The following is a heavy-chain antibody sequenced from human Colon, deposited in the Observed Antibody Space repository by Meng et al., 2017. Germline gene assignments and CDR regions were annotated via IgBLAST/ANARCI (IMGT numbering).Heavy chain of an antibody. D-gene: IGHD2-2*01. J-gene: IGHJ4*02. V-gene: IGHV4-30-4*01. CDR3: ARNPVIPDARTFDF. Sequence: QVQLQESGPGLVKPSQILSLTCTISNGSINSADYYWNWIRQPPGKGPEWLGYIHSSGNTYYTPSLKSRLAMSLDTSKNQFSLRLTSVTAADTAVYYCARNPVIPDARTFDFWGQGALVTVSS. CDR1: NGSINSADYY. CDR2: IHSSGNT.